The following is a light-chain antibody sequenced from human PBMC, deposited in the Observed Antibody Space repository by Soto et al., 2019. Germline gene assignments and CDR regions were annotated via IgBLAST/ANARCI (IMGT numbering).Light chain of an antibody. CDR1: QTVSSVY. V-gene: IGKV3-20*01. J-gene: IGKJ1*01. Sequence: DIVLTQSPGTLSLSPGERATLSCRASQTVSSVYLAWYKQKPGQAPVLLIYGTSSRATGIPDRFSGSGSGTDFTLTISRLEPEDFAVYYCQQYGSSGTFGQGTKVDIK. CDR2: GTS. CDR3: QQYGSSGT.